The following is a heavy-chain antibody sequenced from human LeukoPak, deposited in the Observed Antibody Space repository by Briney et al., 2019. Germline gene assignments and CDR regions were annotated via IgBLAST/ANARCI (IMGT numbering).Heavy chain of an antibody. CDR1: GYDFNGYY. CDR2: IKPKSGGT. J-gene: IGHJ3*02. V-gene: IGHV1-2*02. CDR3: ARMIASYDAFDI. D-gene: IGHD3-22*01. Sequence: ASVKVSCKASGYDFNGYYIHWVRQTPGQGLEWMGWIKPKSGGTGYAEEFQGRVTMTSDTSISTAYMELSRLRSDDTAVYYCARMIASYDAFDIWGQGTMVTVSS.